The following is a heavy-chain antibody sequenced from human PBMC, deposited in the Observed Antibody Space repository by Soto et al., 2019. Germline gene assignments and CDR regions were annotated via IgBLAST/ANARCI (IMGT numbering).Heavy chain of an antibody. J-gene: IGHJ4*02. CDR1: GFMFSRSG. CDR2: IGGSGRNT. V-gene: IGHV3-23*01. CDR3: ARPFSSGWYGDFDY. D-gene: IGHD6-19*01. Sequence: GGSLRLSCAASGFMFSRSGMTWVRQAPGMRLESVAGIGGSGRNTYYADSVKGRFTISRDNPKNTLFLQMSSLRAEDTAVYYCARPFSSGWYGDFDYWGQGTLVTVSS.